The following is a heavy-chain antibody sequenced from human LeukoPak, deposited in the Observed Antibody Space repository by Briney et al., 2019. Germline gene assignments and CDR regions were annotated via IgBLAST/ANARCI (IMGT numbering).Heavy chain of an antibody. V-gene: IGHV3-33*08. CDR3: ARDRIGKYSIDY. Sequence: GGSLRLSCAASGFSVSRNYMTWVRQAPGKGLEWVAFISDNGLRTYYLESVKGLFTISRDDSKNTLYLQMNSLRVEDTAVYYCARDRIGKYSIDYWGQGTLVTVSS. D-gene: IGHD2-15*01. CDR2: ISDNGLRT. CDR1: GFSVSRNY. J-gene: IGHJ4*02.